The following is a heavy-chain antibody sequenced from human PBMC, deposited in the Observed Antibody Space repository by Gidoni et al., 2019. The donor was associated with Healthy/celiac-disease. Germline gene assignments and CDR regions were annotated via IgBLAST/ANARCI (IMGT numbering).Heavy chain of an antibody. CDR3: ARGGTRWLQFFPHFDY. CDR2: IYYSGST. V-gene: IGHV4-59*01. J-gene: IGHJ4*02. Sequence: QVQLQESGLGLVKPSETRSLTCPVSGGSISCYYWSWIRQPPGKGLEWIGYIYYSGSTNYNPSLKSRVTISVDTSKNQFSLKLSSVTAADTAVYYCARGGTRWLQFFPHFDYWGQGTLVTVSS. CDR1: GGSISCYY. D-gene: IGHD5-12*01.